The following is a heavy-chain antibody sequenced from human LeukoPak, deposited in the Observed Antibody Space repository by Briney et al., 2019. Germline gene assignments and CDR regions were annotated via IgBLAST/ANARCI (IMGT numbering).Heavy chain of an antibody. V-gene: IGHV4-4*02. CDR3: ARLNIVVVVAATRWFDP. Sequence: SGTLSLTCAVSGGSISSSNWWSWVRQPPGKGLEWIGEINHSGSTNYNPSLKSRVTISVDKSKNQFSLKLSSVTAADTAVYYCARLNIVVVVAATRWFDPWGQGTLVTVSS. J-gene: IGHJ5*02. D-gene: IGHD2-15*01. CDR1: GGSISSSNW. CDR2: INHSGST.